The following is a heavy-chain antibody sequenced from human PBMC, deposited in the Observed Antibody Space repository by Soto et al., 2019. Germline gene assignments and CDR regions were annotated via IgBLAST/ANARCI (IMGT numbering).Heavy chain of an antibody. Sequence: QVQLVQSGAEVKKPGSSVKVSCKASGGTFSSYAISWVRQAPGQGLEWMGGIIPIFGTANYAQKFQGRVTITGDESTSTSTVGLGSLRSDNTAVYYCAGDAHSYSSGWYSVRWFDPWGQGTLVTVSS. CDR1: GGTFSSYA. D-gene: IGHD6-19*01. J-gene: IGHJ5*02. CDR3: AGDAHSYSSGWYSVRWFDP. V-gene: IGHV1-69*12. CDR2: IIPIFGTA.